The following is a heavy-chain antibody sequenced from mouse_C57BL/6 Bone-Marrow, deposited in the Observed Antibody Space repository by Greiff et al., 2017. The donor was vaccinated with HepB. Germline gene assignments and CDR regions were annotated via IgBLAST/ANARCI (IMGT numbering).Heavy chain of an antibody. Sequence: VQLKQSGPELVKPGASVKIPCKASGYTFTDYNMDWVKQSHGKSLEWIGDINPNNGGTIYNQKFKGKATLTVDKSSSTAYMELRSLTSEDTAVYYCARRPYWYFDVWGTGTTVTVSS. J-gene: IGHJ1*03. V-gene: IGHV1-18*01. CDR3: ARRPYWYFDV. CDR1: GYTFTDYN. CDR2: INPNNGGT.